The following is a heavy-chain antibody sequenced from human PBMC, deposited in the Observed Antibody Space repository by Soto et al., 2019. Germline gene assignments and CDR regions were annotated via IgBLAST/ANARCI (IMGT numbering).Heavy chain of an antibody. V-gene: IGHV3-33*01. CDR2: IWYDGSNK. D-gene: IGHD3-10*01. CDR1: GFTFSSYG. Sequence: PGGSLRLSCAASGFTFSSYGMHWVRQAPGKGLEWVAVIWYDGSNKYYADSVKGRFTISRDNSKNTLYLQMNSLRAEDTAVYYCARESYYGSGSYLDYWGQGTLVTVSS. J-gene: IGHJ4*02. CDR3: ARESYYGSGSYLDY.